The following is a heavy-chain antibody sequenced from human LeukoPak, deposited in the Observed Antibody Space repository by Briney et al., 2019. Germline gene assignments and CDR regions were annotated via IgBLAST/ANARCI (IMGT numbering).Heavy chain of an antibody. D-gene: IGHD5-24*01. Sequence: GGSLRLSCATSGFTFSSNCLSWVRQAPGKGLDWVASIERDGNDKYYVDSVKGRFSISRDNAKNSLYLQMNSLRAEDTAVYYCARGCLQPDYWGQGTLVTVSS. CDR1: GFTFSSNC. CDR2: IERDGNDK. V-gene: IGHV3-7*01. CDR3: ARGCLQPDY. J-gene: IGHJ4*02.